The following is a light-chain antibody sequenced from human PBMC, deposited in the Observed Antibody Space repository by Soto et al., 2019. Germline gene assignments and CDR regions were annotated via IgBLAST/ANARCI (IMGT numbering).Light chain of an antibody. CDR2: DAS. Sequence: EIVLTQSPATLYLSPGERATLSCRASQSVSSYLAWYQQNPGQAPRLLIYDASNRATGIPARFSGSGSRTDFTINISSLEPEDYAVYCCQQRSNWPPYTFGQGTKLEIK. J-gene: IGKJ2*01. V-gene: IGKV3-11*01. CDR1: QSVSSY. CDR3: QQRSNWPPYT.